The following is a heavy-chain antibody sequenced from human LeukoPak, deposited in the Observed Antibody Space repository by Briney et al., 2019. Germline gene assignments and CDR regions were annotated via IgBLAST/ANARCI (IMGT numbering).Heavy chain of an antibody. D-gene: IGHD3-10*01. CDR3: ARAGPFDYYGSGRAPEYYGMDV. J-gene: IGHJ6*02. V-gene: IGHV1-18*01. CDR2: ISAYNGNT. CDR1: GYTFTSYG. Sequence: ASVKVSCTASGYTFTSYGISWVRPAPGQGLAWMGWISAYNGNTNYAQKLQGRVTMTTDTSTSTAYMELRSLRSDDTAVYYCARAGPFDYYGSGRAPEYYGMDVWGQGTTVTVSS.